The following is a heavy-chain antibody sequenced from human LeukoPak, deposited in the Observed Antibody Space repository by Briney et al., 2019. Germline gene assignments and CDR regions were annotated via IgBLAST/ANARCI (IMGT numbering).Heavy chain of an antibody. CDR1: GFTFSSYG. D-gene: IGHD3-3*01. V-gene: IGHV3-30*18. Sequence: QTGGSLRLSCAASGFTFSSYGMHWVRQAPGKGLEWVAVISYDGSNKYYADSVKGRFTISRDNSKNTLYLQMNSLRAEDTAVYYCAKVPRGAGTSSGYWGQGTLVTVSS. CDR2: ISYDGSNK. J-gene: IGHJ4*02. CDR3: AKVPRGAGTSSGY.